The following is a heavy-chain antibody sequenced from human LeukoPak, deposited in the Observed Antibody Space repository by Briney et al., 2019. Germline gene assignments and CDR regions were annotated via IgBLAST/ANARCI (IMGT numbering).Heavy chain of an antibody. V-gene: IGHV1-46*01. D-gene: IGHD3-10*01. J-gene: IGHJ4*02. Sequence: GASVKVSCKASGYTFTSYYMHWVRQAPGQGLEWMGIINPSGGSTSYAQKLQGRVTMTRDMSTSTVYMELSSLRSEDTAVYYCARSAYYYGSGSYFPLDYWGQGTLVTVSS. CDR1: GYTFTSYY. CDR2: INPSGGST. CDR3: ARSAYYYGSGSYFPLDY.